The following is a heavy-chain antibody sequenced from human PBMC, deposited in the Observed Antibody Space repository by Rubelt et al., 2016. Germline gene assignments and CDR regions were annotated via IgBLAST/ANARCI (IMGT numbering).Heavy chain of an antibody. CDR3: ARGKYGDYVVDY. V-gene: IGHV3-30*04. D-gene: IGHD4-17*01. Sequence: GKGLEWVAVISYDGNIENYADSVRGRFTISRDQSKNTLYLQMSSLRAEDTAVYYCARGKYGDYVVDYWGQGTLVTVSS. J-gene: IGHJ4*02. CDR2: ISYDGNIE.